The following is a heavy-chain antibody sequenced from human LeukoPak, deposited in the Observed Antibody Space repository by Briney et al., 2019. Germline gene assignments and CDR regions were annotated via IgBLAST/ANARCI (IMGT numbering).Heavy chain of an antibody. V-gene: IGHV1-8*01. D-gene: IGHD6-19*01. Sequence: GASVKLSCKASGYTFTIYDINWVRQATGQGLEWMGWMSPKSGNTGYAQKIQGRITRTSNTAISTAYMELSSLRSEDTAEYYCVGTPPGWGADYWGEGALGTVSS. J-gene: IGHJ4*02. CDR1: GYTFTIYD. CDR2: MSPKSGNT. CDR3: VGTPPGWGADY.